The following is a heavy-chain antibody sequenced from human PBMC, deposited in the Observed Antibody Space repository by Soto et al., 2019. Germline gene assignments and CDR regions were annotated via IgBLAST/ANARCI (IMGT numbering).Heavy chain of an antibody. CDR1: GYTFTSYG. D-gene: IGHD6-25*01. CDR2: ISAYNGNT. J-gene: IGHJ4*01. V-gene: IGHV1-18*01. CDR3: ARESSRSGHDY. Sequence: QVQLVQSGAEVKKPGASVKVSCKASGYTFTSYGISWVRQAPGQGLEWMGWISAYNGNTTYAQKLQGRVTMNTDTSTGTASMELRSLRSDDTAVYYCARESSRSGHDYWGQGTLVTVSS.